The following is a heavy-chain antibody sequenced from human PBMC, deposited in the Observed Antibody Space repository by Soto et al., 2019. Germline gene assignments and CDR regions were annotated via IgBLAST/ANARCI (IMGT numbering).Heavy chain of an antibody. CDR2: ISAYNGNT. CDR3: ARALKPRGVGDTNWFDP. Sequence: SVKLACKASGYTLTSYGISWVRQAPVQGLEWMGWISAYNGNTNYAQKLQGRVTMTTDTSTSTAYMELRSLRSDDTAVYYCARALKPRGVGDTNWFDPWGQGTLVTVSS. V-gene: IGHV1-18*01. D-gene: IGHD1-26*01. CDR1: GYTLTSYG. J-gene: IGHJ5*02.